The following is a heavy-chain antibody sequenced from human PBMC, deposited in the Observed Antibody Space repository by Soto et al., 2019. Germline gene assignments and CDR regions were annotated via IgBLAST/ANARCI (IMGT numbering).Heavy chain of an antibody. Sequence: PGGSLRLSCAASGFTFSKYGMHWVRQAPGKGLEWVALIWNDGIRKVYVDYVKGRFTISRDNSKNTLDLQMDNLRDEDTAVYYCARDDDNDANALDYWGPGTLVTVSS. J-gene: IGHJ4*02. CDR1: GFTFSKYG. CDR2: IWNDGIRK. CDR3: ARDDDNDANALDY. V-gene: IGHV3-33*01.